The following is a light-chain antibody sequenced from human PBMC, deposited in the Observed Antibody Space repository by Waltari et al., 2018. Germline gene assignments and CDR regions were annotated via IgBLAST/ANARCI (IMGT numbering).Light chain of an antibody. Sequence: DIVMTQTPLSLSVTPGQPASISCKSSQSLLHSDGKTYLYWYFQRPGQSPQLLIYQISGRFSGVPDRFSGSWSGKDFTLRISRVEPDDIGVYYCMQAMQLPLTFGGGTKVEVK. CDR2: QIS. CDR1: QSLLHSDGKTY. J-gene: IGKJ4*01. V-gene: IGKV2-29*03. CDR3: MQAMQLPLT.